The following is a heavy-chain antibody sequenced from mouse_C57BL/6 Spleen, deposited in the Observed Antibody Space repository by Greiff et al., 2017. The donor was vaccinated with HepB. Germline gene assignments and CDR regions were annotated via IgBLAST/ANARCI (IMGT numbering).Heavy chain of an antibody. CDR1: GFNIKDDY. CDR2: IDPENGDT. V-gene: IGHV14-4*01. Sequence: DVKLQESGAELVRPGASVKLSCTASGFNIKDDYMHWVKQRPEQGLEWIGWIDPENGDTEYASKFQGKATITADTSSNTAYLQLSSLTSEDTAVYYCTTDWDGVYWGQGTTLTVSS. D-gene: IGHD4-1*01. CDR3: TTDWDGVY. J-gene: IGHJ2*01.